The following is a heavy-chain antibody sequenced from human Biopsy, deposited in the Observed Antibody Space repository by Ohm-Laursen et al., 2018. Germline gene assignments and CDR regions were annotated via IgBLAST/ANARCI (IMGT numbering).Heavy chain of an antibody. V-gene: IGHV4-59*01. CDR3: ARDRGYYSDRTVPGYFDL. D-gene: IGHD3-22*01. J-gene: IGHJ2*01. Sequence: PPGTLSLTCTVSGDSISSYYWSWIRQPPGKGLQWIGYVYYTGSTDYNPSLQSRVTISVDTSKNHFSLRLRSVTPADMAIYYCARDRGYYSDRTVPGYFDLWGRGTLVTVSS. CDR1: GDSISSYY. CDR2: VYYTGST.